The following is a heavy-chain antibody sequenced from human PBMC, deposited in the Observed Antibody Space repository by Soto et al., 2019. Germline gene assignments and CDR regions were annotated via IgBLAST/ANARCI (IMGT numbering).Heavy chain of an antibody. Sequence: SETLSLTCTVSGDSITSGDSYWSWIRQAPGKGLEWIGFIYYSGRTNYNPSLKSRVTISVDTSKKQFSLKMSSVTAADTAVYYCARDRAFYYGDSTYSGYCDSWGQGTLVTVSS. CDR3: ARDRAFYYGDSTYSGYCDS. D-gene: IGHD3-10*01. CDR1: GDSITSGDSY. CDR2: IYYSGRT. J-gene: IGHJ4*02. V-gene: IGHV4-30-4*01.